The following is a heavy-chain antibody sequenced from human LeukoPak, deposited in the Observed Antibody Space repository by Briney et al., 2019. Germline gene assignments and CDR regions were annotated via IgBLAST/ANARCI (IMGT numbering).Heavy chain of an antibody. D-gene: IGHD2-15*01. CDR2: IYTSGST. Sequence: SETLSLTCTVSGGSISSYYRSWIRQPAGKGLEWIGRIYTSGSTNYNPSLKSRVTMSVDTSKNQFSLKLSSVTAADTAVYYCARGSVAYCSGGSCYEDYWGQGTLVTVSS. J-gene: IGHJ4*02. V-gene: IGHV4-4*07. CDR3: ARGSVAYCSGGSCYEDY. CDR1: GGSISSYY.